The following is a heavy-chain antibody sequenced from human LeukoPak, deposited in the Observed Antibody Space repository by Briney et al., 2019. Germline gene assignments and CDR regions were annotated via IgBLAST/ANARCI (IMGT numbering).Heavy chain of an antibody. J-gene: IGHJ4*02. CDR2: INPNSGGT. CDR1: GYTFTGYY. V-gene: IGHV1-2*02. D-gene: IGHD6-13*01. Sequence: ASVKVSCKASGYTFTGYYMHWVRQAPGQGLEWMGWINPNSGGTNYAQKFQGRVTMTRDTSISTAYMELSRLRSDDTAVYYCARDRTGSSSWYYGGLFDYWGQGTLVTVSS. CDR3: ARDRTGSSSWYYGGLFDY.